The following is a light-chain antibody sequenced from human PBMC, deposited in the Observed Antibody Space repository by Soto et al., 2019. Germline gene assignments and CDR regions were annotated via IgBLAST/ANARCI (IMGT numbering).Light chain of an antibody. J-gene: IGKJ5*01. Sequence: DIQQTQSPSSVSASLGDRVTITCRSSQGISSWLAWYQQKPGKAPALLIFAASSLQSGVPSRFSGSGSGTDFTLTISGLQPEDFATYYCQQSYSPPPITFGQGTRVEIK. CDR1: QGISSW. V-gene: IGKV1-12*01. CDR2: AAS. CDR3: QQSYSPPPIT.